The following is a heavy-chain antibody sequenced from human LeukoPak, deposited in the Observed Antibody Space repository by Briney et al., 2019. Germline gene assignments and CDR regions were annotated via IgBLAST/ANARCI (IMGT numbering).Heavy chain of an antibody. D-gene: IGHD6-19*01. CDR2: LSYDGSSN. CDR3: AGNSRSSAWYYFDY. J-gene: IGHJ4*02. V-gene: IGHV3-30*04. CDR1: GFTFGSFA. Sequence: GGSLRLSCAASGFTFGSFAMHWVRQTPGKGLEWVAVLSYDGSSNYYADSVKGRFTISRDNAKNSLYLQMNSLRVEDTAVYYCAGNSRSSAWYYFDYWGQGTLVTVSS.